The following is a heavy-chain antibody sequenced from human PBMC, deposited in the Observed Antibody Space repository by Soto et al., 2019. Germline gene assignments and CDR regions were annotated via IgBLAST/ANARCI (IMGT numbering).Heavy chain of an antibody. CDR1: GGSISSGGYY. J-gene: IGHJ6*02. V-gene: IGHV4-31*02. Sequence: SETLSLTCTVSGGSISSGGYYWSWIRQHPGKGLEWIGYIYYSGSTYYNPSLKSRVTISVDTSKNQFSLKLSSVTAADTAVYYCARSTVVAYYYGMDVWGQGXTVTVYS. D-gene: IGHD2-15*01. CDR3: ARSTVVAYYYGMDV. CDR2: IYYSGST.